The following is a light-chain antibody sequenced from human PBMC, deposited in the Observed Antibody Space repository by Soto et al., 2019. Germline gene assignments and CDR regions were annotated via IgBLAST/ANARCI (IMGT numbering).Light chain of an antibody. CDR1: QSVSGD. V-gene: IGKV3-15*01. J-gene: IGKJ5*01. Sequence: EIGLTQFPATLSVSPGERATLSWGASQSVSGDLAWYHHKPGKAPRLLIYDASTRALDTPARLAGSGSGTELTLTISSMQYEDFAVYLCQQYNNWPITFGQGTRLEI. CDR3: QQYNNWPIT. CDR2: DAS.